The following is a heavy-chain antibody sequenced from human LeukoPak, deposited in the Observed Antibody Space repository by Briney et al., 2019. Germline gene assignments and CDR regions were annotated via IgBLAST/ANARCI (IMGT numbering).Heavy chain of an antibody. CDR2: IYRDGAT. CDR1: GFTVSNNY. V-gene: IGHV3-66*01. J-gene: IGHJ4*02. D-gene: IGHD6-13*01. Sequence: GGSLRLSCEASGFTVSNNYITWVRQAPGKGLEWVSIIYRDGATYYASAVKGRFIVSRDNPRHTVSLQMNSLRAEDTAVYYCTASVGSTWYSPDDYWGQGTLVTVSS. CDR3: TASVGSTWYSPDDY.